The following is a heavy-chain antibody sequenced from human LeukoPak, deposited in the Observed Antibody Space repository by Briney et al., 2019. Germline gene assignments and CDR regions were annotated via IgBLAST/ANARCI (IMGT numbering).Heavy chain of an antibody. CDR1: GAYIRANHHY. CDR2: IFSSGTA. V-gene: IGHV4-39*01. CDR3: ARIIRTAGYYSNPKSGSFDL. D-gene: IGHD3-22*01. Sequence: SETLSLTCTVSGAYIRANHHYWAWVRQPPGKGLEWIRTIFSSGTAYYNPSLRTRVSISVDTSKNEFSLRLSAVTAADTGLYYCARIIRTAGYYSNPKSGSFDLWGQGILVTVSS. J-gene: IGHJ5*02.